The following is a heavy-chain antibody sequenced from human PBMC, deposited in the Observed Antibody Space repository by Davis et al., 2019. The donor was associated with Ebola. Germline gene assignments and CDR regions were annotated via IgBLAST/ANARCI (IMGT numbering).Heavy chain of an antibody. Sequence: PGGSLTLSCAASGFTFDDYAMHWVRHAPGKGLEWVSGISWNSGSIGYADSVKGRFTISRDNSKNTLYLQMNSLRAEDTAVYYCAKDLFSSGWYDWFDPWGQGTLVTVSS. CDR2: ISWNSGSI. D-gene: IGHD6-19*01. CDR1: GFTFDDYA. CDR3: AKDLFSSGWYDWFDP. V-gene: IGHV3-9*01. J-gene: IGHJ5*02.